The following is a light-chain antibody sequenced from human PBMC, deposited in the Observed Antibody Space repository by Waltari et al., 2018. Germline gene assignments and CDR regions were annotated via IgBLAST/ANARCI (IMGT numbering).Light chain of an antibody. CDR1: QSVLYSSNHKNF. V-gene: IGKV4-1*01. Sequence: DIVMTQSPDSLAVSLGERATIHCKSSQSVLYSSNHKNFLAWYQQKPRQPPKLLIYWASTRESGVPDRFSGSGSGTDFTLTISNLQAEDVAVYYCQQYYRSPLTFGGGTKVEIK. CDR3: QQYYRSPLT. J-gene: IGKJ4*01. CDR2: WAS.